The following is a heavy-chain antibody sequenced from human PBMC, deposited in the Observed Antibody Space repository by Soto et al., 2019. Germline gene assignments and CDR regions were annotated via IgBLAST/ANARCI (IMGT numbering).Heavy chain of an antibody. V-gene: IGHV3-23*01. CDR3: ARRPDAFDI. CDR2: ISGDGLST. CDR1: GSTFTDFT. J-gene: IGHJ3*02. Sequence: RRLSFAVSGSTFTDFTMTWVRQAPGKGLEWVSAISGDGLSTYYAGSVKGRFTISRDNSKTTLYLQMNSLRAEDTAVYYCARRPDAFDIWGRGKRVTVS.